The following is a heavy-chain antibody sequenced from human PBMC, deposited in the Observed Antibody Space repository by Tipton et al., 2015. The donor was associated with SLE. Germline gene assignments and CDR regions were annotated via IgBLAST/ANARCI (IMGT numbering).Heavy chain of an antibody. CDR2: IYSTGTT. V-gene: IGHV4-39*07. J-gene: IGHJ4*02. CDR1: GDSITNLNDL. CDR3: ARQTTEAGVVGYFFDY. Sequence: TLSLTCTVSGDSITNLNDLWGWIRQPPGKGLEWIGSIYSTGTTYYNASLKGRVTMSIDTSTNQFSLRLASVTAADTAVYFCARQTTEAGVVGYFFDYWGQGTLVTVSS. D-gene: IGHD6-19*01.